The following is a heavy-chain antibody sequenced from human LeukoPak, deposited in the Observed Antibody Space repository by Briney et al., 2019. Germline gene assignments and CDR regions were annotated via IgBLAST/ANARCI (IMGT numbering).Heavy chain of an antibody. CDR1: GFTFGDYA. CDR2: IYHSGST. Sequence: LRLSCTASGFTFGDYAMSWFRQAPGKGLEWIGSIYHSGSTYYNPSLKSRVTISVDTSKNQFSLKLISVTAADTAVYYCARGPGGYYFDYWGQGTLVTVSS. D-gene: IGHD1-14*01. CDR3: ARGPGGYYFDY. J-gene: IGHJ4*02. V-gene: IGHV4-38-2*02.